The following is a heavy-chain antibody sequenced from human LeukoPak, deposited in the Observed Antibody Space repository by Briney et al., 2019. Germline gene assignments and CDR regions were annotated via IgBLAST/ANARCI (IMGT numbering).Heavy chain of an antibody. J-gene: IGHJ3*02. D-gene: IGHD1-14*01. V-gene: IGHV3-21*01. CDR1: GFTISSYG. Sequence: GGTLRLSCAASGFTISSYGMNWVRQAPGKGLEWVSSISSSSSYIYYADSVKGRFTISRDNAKNSLYLQMNSLRAEDTAVYYCARAGTTAYAFDIWGQGTMVTVSS. CDR3: ARAGTTAYAFDI. CDR2: ISSSSSYI.